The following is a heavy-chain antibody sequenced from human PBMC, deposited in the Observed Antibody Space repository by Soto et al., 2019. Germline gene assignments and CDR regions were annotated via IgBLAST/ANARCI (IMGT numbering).Heavy chain of an antibody. CDR3: ARDDGGSYEGFDY. CDR1: GFTFSSYA. D-gene: IGHD1-26*01. CDR2: ISYDGSNK. J-gene: IGHJ4*02. Sequence: QVQLVESGGGVVQPGRSLRLSCAASGFTFSSYAMHWVRQAPGKGLEWVAVISYDGSNKYYADSVKGRFTISRDNSKNTLYLQMNSLRAEDTAVYYCARDDGGSYEGFDYWGQGTLVTVSS. V-gene: IGHV3-30-3*01.